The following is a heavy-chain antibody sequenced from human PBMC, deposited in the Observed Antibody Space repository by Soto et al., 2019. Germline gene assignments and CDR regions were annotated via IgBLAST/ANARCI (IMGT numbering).Heavy chain of an antibody. CDR1: GDGVSSNTAA. CDR3: ARGVAGSGFDL. D-gene: IGHD6-19*01. V-gene: IGHV6-1*01. Sequence: SQTLSLPCAISGDGVSSNTAAWNWIRSSPSRGLEWLGRTYYRSNWRHDYAVSVKSRITVNPDTSKNHFSLQLNSVTPDDTAVYYCARGVAGSGFDLWGQGTLVNVSS. J-gene: IGHJ4*02. CDR2: TYYRSNWRH.